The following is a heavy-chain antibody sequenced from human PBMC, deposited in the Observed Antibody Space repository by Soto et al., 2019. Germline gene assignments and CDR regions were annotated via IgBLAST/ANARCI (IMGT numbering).Heavy chain of an antibody. CDR2: ISSSSSTI. Sequence: GGSLRLCCAASGFTFSSYSMNWVRQAPGKGLERVSYISSSSSTIYYADYVKGRFTISRDNAKNSLYLQMNSLRAEDTAVYYCARDQDVDIVATIRDYYYYMDVWGKGTTVTVSS. V-gene: IGHV3-48*01. D-gene: IGHD5-12*01. J-gene: IGHJ6*03. CDR3: ARDQDVDIVATIRDYYYYMDV. CDR1: GFTFSSYS.